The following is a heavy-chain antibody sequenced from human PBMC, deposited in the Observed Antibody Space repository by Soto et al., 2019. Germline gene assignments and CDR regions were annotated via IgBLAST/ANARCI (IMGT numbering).Heavy chain of an antibody. CDR2: INHSGST. J-gene: IGHJ1*01. Sequence: QVQLQQWGAGLLKPSETLSLTCAVYGGSFSGYYWSWIRQPPGKGLEWIGEINHSGSTNYNPSLKSRVTISVDTSKNQFSLKLSSVTAADTAVYYCASPRYYGSGSYALRYFQHWGQGTLVTVSS. CDR3: ASPRYYGSGSYALRYFQH. CDR1: GGSFSGYY. V-gene: IGHV4-34*01. D-gene: IGHD3-10*01.